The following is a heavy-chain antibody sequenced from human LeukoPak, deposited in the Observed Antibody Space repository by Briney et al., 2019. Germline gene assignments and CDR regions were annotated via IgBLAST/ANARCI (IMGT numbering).Heavy chain of an antibody. D-gene: IGHD5-18*01. CDR3: ARGGGYSYGVGSYMNY. J-gene: IGHJ4*02. V-gene: IGHV4-34*01. Sequence: SETLSLTCAVYGGSFSGYYWSWIRQPPGKGLEWIGEINHSGSTNYNPSLKSRVTISVDTSKSQFSLKLSSVTAADTAVYYCARGGGYSYGVGSYMNYWGQGTLVTVSS. CDR1: GGSFSGYY. CDR2: INHSGST.